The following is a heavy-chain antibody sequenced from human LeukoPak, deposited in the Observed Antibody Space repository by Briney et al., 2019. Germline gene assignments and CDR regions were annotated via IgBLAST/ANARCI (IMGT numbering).Heavy chain of an antibody. J-gene: IGHJ4*02. CDR1: GFTFSSYG. Sequence: GRSLRLSCAASGFTFSSYGMHWVRQAPGKGLEWVAVIWYDGSNKYYADSVKGRFTISRDNSKNTLDLQMNSLRAEDTAVYYCARGPPYCSSTSCYLEYWGQGTLVTVSS. CDR3: ARGPPYCSSTSCYLEY. V-gene: IGHV3-33*01. CDR2: IWYDGSNK. D-gene: IGHD2-2*01.